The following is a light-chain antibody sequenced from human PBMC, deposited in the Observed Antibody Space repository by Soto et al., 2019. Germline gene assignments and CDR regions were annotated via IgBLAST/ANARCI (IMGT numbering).Light chain of an antibody. CDR3: SSYTSSSTL. V-gene: IGLV2-14*02. Sequence: QSALTQPASVSGSPGQSITISCTGTSSDIGSDKLISWYQHHPGRAPKLMIYEVSNRPSGVSSRFSGSKSGNTASLTISGLQAEDEADYYCSSYTSSSTLFGTGTKLTVL. CDR2: EVS. J-gene: IGLJ1*01. CDR1: SSDIGSDKL.